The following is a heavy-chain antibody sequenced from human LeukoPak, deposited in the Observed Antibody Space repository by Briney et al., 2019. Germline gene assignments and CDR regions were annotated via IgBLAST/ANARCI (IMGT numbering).Heavy chain of an antibody. CDR1: GFTFSSYS. J-gene: IGHJ4*02. V-gene: IGHV3-53*01. CDR3: AREVWGSGWYFDY. CDR2: IYSGGST. D-gene: IGHD6-19*01. Sequence: GGSLRLSCAASGFTFSSYSMNWVRQAPGKGLEWVSVIYSGGSTYYADSVKGRFTISRDNSKNTLYLQMNSLRAEDTAVYYCAREVWGSGWYFDYWGQGTLVTVSS.